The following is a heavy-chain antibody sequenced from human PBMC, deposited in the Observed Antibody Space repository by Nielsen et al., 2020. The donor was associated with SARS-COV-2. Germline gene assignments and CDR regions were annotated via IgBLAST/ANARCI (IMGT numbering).Heavy chain of an antibody. CDR1: GGSISSNNW. D-gene: IGHD7-27*01. CDR2: IYHRGST. Sequence: SETLSLTCALSGGSISSNNWWSWVRQPPGKGLEWIGEIYHRGSTNYSPSLKRRVTISVDKSKNQFSLELRSVTAADTAVYYCARDCSCGLGSSPSYYFDYWGQGTLVTVSS. J-gene: IGHJ4*02. CDR3: ARDCSCGLGSSPSYYFDY. V-gene: IGHV4-4*02.